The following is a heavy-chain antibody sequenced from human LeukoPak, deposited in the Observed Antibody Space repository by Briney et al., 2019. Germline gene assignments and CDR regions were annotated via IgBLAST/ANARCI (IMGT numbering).Heavy chain of an antibody. J-gene: IGHJ4*02. CDR3: ARNRYDYGDYAADY. D-gene: IGHD4-17*01. CDR1: GGTFSSYA. V-gene: IGHV1-69*06. Sequence: EASVKVSCKASGGTFSSYAISWVRQAPGQGLEWMGGIMPIFGTANYAQKFQGRVTITADKSTSTAYMELSSLRSEDTAVYYCARNRYDYGDYAADYWGQGTLVTVSS. CDR2: IMPIFGTA.